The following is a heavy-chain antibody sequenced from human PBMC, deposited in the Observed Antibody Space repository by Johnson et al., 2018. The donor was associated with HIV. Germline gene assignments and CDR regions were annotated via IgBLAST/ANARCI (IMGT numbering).Heavy chain of an antibody. Sequence: VQLVESGGGLVQPGGSLRLSCAASDFTVGSIYMSWVRQAPGKGLEWVSLIYSGGSSYYADSAKGRFTISRDNSKNTLYLQMNSLRAEDTALYYCARLPSGYSRDAFDIWGQGTMVTVSS. CDR3: ARLPSGYSRDAFDI. V-gene: IGHV3-66*02. CDR1: DFTVGSIY. D-gene: IGHD5-18*01. J-gene: IGHJ3*02. CDR2: IYSGGSS.